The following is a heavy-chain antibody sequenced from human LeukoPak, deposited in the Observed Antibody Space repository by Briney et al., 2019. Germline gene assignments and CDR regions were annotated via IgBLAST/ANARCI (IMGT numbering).Heavy chain of an antibody. CDR1: GGSISSYY. CDR3: ARAQYYYDSSGYYCVSANYYYYYMDV. D-gene: IGHD3-22*01. Sequence: SETLSLTCTVSGGSISSYYWSWIRQPPGKGLEWIGYIYYSGSTNYNPSLKSRVTISVDTSKNQFSLKLSSVTAADTAVYYCARAQYYYDSSGYYCVSANYYYYYMDVWGKGTTVTISS. V-gene: IGHV4-59*01. J-gene: IGHJ6*03. CDR2: IYYSGST.